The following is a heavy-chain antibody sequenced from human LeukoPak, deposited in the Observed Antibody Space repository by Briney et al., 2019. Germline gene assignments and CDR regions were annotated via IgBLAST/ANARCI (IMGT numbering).Heavy chain of an antibody. CDR2: INAGNGNT. V-gene: IGHV1-3*01. J-gene: IGHJ4*02. CDR1: GYTFTSYA. CDR3: ARDHIPDYDILTGHFDY. D-gene: IGHD3-9*01. Sequence: ASVKVSCTASGYTFTSYAMHWVRQAPGQRLEWMGWINAGNGNTKYSQKFQGRVTITRDTSASTAYMELSSLRSEDTAVYYCARDHIPDYDILTGHFDYWGQGTLVTVSS.